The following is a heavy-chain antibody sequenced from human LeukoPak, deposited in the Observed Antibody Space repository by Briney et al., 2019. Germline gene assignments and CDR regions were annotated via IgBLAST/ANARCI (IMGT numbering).Heavy chain of an antibody. Sequence: GESLQISCKGSGYGFPIYWIGWLRQMPGKGLEWMGIIHPGDSDTRYSPSFQGQVTISADKSIYTAHLQWSSLKASDTAMYYCARLSGASWSNFDYWGQGTLVTVSS. CDR3: ARLSGASWSNFDY. CDR2: IHPGDSDT. D-gene: IGHD3-10*01. CDR1: GYGFPIYW. V-gene: IGHV5-51*01. J-gene: IGHJ4*02.